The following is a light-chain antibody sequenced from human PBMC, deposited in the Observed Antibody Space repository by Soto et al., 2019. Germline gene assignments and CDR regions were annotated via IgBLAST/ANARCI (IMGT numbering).Light chain of an antibody. CDR2: DAS. V-gene: IGKV3-20*01. CDR3: QQHGRAPCT. Sequence: EIVLTQSPGTLSLSPGERATLSCRASQSVGSNYLAWYQQKPGQTPRLLIYDASSRATGIPDRISGSGAGTNITRATSRQGAEAFALQYYQQHGRAPCTFGPGTKVDIK. J-gene: IGKJ3*01. CDR1: QSVGSNY.